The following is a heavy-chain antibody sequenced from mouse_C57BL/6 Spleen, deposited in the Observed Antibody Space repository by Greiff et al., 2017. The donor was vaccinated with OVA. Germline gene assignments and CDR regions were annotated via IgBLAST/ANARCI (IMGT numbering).Heavy chain of an antibody. CDR1: GFTFSDYG. CDR2: ISSGSSNI. CDR3: ARRYGSSPWYFDV. V-gene: IGHV5-17*01. J-gene: IGHJ1*03. D-gene: IGHD1-1*01. Sequence: EVKLEESGGGLVKPGGSLKLSCAASGFTFSDYGMHWVRQAPEKGLEWVGYISSGSSNIYYADTVKGRFTISGDNAKNTLFLQMTLLRSEDTAMSYCARRYGSSPWYFDVWGTGTTVTVSS.